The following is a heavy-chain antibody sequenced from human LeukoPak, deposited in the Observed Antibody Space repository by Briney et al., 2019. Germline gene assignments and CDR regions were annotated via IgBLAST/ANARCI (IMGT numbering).Heavy chain of an antibody. D-gene: IGHD3-10*01. CDR2: IIPIFATA. J-gene: IGHJ4*02. Sequence: SVKVSCKASGGTFSSYAISWVRQAPGQGLEWMGRIIPIFATANYAQKFQGRVTITTDESTSTAYMELSSLRSEDTAVYYCAVWYYGSGSYYTPPDYWGQGTLVTVSS. CDR3: AVWYYGSGSYYTPPDY. V-gene: IGHV1-69*05. CDR1: GGTFSSYA.